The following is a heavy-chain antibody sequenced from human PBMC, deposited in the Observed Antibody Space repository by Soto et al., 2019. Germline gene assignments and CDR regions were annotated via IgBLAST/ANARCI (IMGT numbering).Heavy chain of an antibody. CDR3: VRSGRGYSHGFNWFDP. Sequence: GGYLRLSCAASGFIFRTYSMNCVRQAPGRGLEWVSYISSTGDYIYYADSVKGRFTISRDNANNSPYLQMNSLRAEDTAVYYCVRSGRGYSHGFNWFDPWGQGSLVTVSS. J-gene: IGHJ5*02. D-gene: IGHD5-18*01. V-gene: IGHV3-21*01. CDR2: ISSTGDYI. CDR1: GFIFRTYS.